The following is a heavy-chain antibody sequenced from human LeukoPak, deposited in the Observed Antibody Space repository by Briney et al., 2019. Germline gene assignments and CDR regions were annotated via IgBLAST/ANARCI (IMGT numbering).Heavy chain of an antibody. CDR3: ARDVIDGRGYSFGYGY. CDR1: GYTFTNYA. D-gene: IGHD5-18*01. J-gene: IGHJ4*02. V-gene: IGHV1-3*01. CDR2: ISAGNGKT. Sequence: ASVKVSCKASGYTFTNYAVHWVRLAPGQGLEWMGWISAGNGKTKYSQKLQGRVTITRDTSASTAYMELSSLRSEDTAAYYCARDVIDGRGYSFGYGYWGQGTLVTVSS.